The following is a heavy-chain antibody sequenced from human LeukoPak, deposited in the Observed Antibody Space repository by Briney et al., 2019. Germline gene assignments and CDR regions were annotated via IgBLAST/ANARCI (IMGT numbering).Heavy chain of an antibody. CDR1: GFTFSGSA. CDR3: TRRKEGFDY. CDR2: IRSKANSYAT. Sequence: GGSLRLSCAASGFTFSGSAMHWVRQASEKGLEWVGRIRSKANSYATAYAASVKGRFTISRDDSKNTAYLQMNSLKTEDTAVYYCTRRKEGFDYWGQGTLVTVSS. V-gene: IGHV3-73*01. J-gene: IGHJ4*02.